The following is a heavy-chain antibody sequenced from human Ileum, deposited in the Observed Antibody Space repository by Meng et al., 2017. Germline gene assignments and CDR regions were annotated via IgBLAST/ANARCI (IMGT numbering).Heavy chain of an antibody. D-gene: IGHD2-2*01. J-gene: IGHJ5*02. CDR3: ARVSPAAMGSIGWFDP. Sequence: QFHVVQAGAAVKKPEASVKVSCKASGYTVTSYGISWVRQAPGQRLEWMGWISAYNGNTNYAQKLQGRVTMTTDTSTSTAYMELRSLRSDDTAVYYCARVSPAAMGSIGWFDPWGQGTLVTVSS. CDR2: ISAYNGNT. CDR1: GYTVTSYG. V-gene: IGHV1-18*01.